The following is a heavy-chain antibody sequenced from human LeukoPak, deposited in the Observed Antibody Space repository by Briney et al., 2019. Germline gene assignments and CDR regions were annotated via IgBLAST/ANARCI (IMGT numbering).Heavy chain of an antibody. D-gene: IGHD1-26*01. CDR2: IYTSGST. V-gene: IGHV4-4*07. J-gene: IGHJ4*02. Sequence: NPSETLSLTGTGSGGSISRYYWGSIRQPAGKGLEWIGRIYTSGSTNYNASLKSRVSMSVDTSKTQFSLKLSSVTAADTAVFYCARENSGSYREFDYWGQGTLVTVSS. CDR1: GGSISRYY. CDR3: ARENSGSYREFDY.